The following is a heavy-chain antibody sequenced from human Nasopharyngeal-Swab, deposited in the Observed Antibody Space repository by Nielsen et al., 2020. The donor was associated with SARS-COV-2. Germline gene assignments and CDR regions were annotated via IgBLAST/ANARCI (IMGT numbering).Heavy chain of an antibody. V-gene: IGHV3-30*18. CDR1: GFPLSSYG. Sequence: GESPKIPFAAPGFPLSSYGMHLVRQAPGKGPEGVAVISYDGSNKYYADSVKGRFTLSRDNSKNTLYLQMNSLKAEDKAVYYCAEDLSVHGYGSGSLDYWGQGTLVTVSS. J-gene: IGHJ4*02. CDR3: AEDLSVHGYGSGSLDY. D-gene: IGHD3-10*01. CDR2: ISYDGSNK.